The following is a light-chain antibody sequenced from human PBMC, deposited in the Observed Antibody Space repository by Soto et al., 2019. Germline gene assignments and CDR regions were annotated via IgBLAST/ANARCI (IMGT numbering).Light chain of an antibody. CDR1: QSVSSN. J-gene: IGKJ1*01. V-gene: IGKV3-15*01. CDR3: QQYNNWPPWT. Sequence: EIVMTQSPATLSVSPGERATLSCRASQSVSSNLAWYQQKPGQAPRLLIYGASTSATGIPARFSGCGSGTEFTLTISSLQSEDFAVYHCQQYNNWPPWTFRQGTKVEIK. CDR2: GAS.